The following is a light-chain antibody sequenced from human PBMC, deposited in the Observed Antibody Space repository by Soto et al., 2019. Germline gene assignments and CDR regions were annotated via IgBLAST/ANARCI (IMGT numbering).Light chain of an antibody. CDR3: QQSSDIPYT. Sequence: DIPMTQSPSSLSASVGDRVTVTCRASQSISTYLNWYQQNPGKAPKLLIYAASSLQSGVPSRFSGSGSGTDITLTISSLQPEDFATYYCQQSSDIPYTFGQGTKLEIK. CDR1: QSISTY. V-gene: IGKV1-39*01. J-gene: IGKJ2*01. CDR2: AAS.